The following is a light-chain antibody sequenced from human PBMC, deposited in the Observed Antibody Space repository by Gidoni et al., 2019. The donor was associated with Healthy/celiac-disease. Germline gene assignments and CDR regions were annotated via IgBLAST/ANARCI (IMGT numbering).Light chain of an antibody. Sequence: DIVMLQYPDSLSVSLGERATINCKSSQSVLYSSNNKNYLAWYQQKPGQPPKLLIYWASTRESGVPDRFSGSGSGTDFTLTISSLQAEDVAVYYCQQYYSTPYTFGQGTKLEIK. J-gene: IGKJ2*01. V-gene: IGKV4-1*01. CDR1: QSVLYSSNNKNY. CDR2: WAS. CDR3: QQYYSTPYT.